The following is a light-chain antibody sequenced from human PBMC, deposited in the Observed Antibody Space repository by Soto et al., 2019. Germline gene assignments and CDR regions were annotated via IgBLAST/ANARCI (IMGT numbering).Light chain of an antibody. CDR1: QGISNY. CDR2: AAS. V-gene: IGKV1-27*01. J-gene: IGKJ2*01. CDR3: QKYNSAPVP. Sequence: DIQMTQSPSALSASVGDRVTITCRASQGISNYLAWYQQKSGHAPKLLIYAASTLQSGVPSRFSGRRFGTDFTLTISSLHSEVFSTYYCQKYNSAPVPFGQGTKLEIK.